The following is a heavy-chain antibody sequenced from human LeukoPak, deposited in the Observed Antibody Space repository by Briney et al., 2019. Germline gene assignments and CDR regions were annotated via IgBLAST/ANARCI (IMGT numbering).Heavy chain of an antibody. Sequence: ASVKVSCKASGYTFTSYDINWVRQATGQGLEWMGWINPNSGNTGYAQKFQGRVTMTRNTSISTAYMELSSLRSEDTAVYYCARGVGEYQLLSYYFDYWGQGTLVTVSS. CDR3: ARGVGEYQLLSYYFDY. J-gene: IGHJ4*02. V-gene: IGHV1-8*01. D-gene: IGHD2-2*01. CDR1: GYTFTSYD. CDR2: INPNSGNT.